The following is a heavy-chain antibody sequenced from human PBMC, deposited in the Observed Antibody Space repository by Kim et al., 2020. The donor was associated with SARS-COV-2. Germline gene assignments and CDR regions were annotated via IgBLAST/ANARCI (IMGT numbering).Heavy chain of an antibody. V-gene: IGHV4-31*02. J-gene: IGHJ4*02. CDR3: AGIRGYYYDSSGWAY. D-gene: IGHD3-22*01. Sequence: PSLKSRVTISVDTSKNQFSLKLSSVTAADTAVYYCAGIRGYYYDSSGWAYWGQGTLVTVSS.